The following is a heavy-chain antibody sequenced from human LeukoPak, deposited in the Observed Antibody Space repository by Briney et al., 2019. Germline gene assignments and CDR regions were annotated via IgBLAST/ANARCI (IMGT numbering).Heavy chain of an antibody. J-gene: IGHJ4*02. Sequence: PGGSLRLSCAASGFTFSSYAMSWVRQAPGKGLEWVSAISGSGGSTYYADSVKGRFTISRDNSKNTLYLQMNSLRAEDTAVYYCAKEAVNIVATITVPNFDYWGQGTLVTVSS. V-gene: IGHV3-23*01. CDR1: GFTFSSYA. D-gene: IGHD5-12*01. CDR3: AKEAVNIVATITVPNFDY. CDR2: ISGSGGST.